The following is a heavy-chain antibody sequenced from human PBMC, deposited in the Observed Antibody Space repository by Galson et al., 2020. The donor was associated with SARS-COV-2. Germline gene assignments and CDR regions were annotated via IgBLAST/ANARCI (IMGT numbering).Heavy chain of an antibody. CDR1: GFTFSAYA. D-gene: IGHD6-13*01. J-gene: IGHJ4*02. CDR2: ISYDGSNT. CDR3: VRVGYGSNWSWYYFDY. Sequence: GGSLRLSCAASGFTFSAYAMHWVRQAPGKGLEWVAVISYDGSNTYYADSVKGRFTISRDNSKHTLSLQMDSLRAEDTAIYYCVRVGYGSNWSWYYFDYWGQGTLVTVSS. V-gene: IGHV3-30-3*01.